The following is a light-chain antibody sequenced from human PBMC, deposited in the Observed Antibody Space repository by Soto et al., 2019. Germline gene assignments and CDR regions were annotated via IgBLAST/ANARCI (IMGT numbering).Light chain of an antibody. Sequence: QSALTQPRSVSGSPEQSVTISCTGTSSDVGAHNHVSWYQQHPGKAPKVMIYDVTKRPSGVPDRFSGSKSGNTASLTISGLQAEDEAEYHCCSYAGSNTLVFGGGTKLTVL. V-gene: IGLV2-11*01. CDR3: CSYAGSNTLV. J-gene: IGLJ2*01. CDR2: DVT. CDR1: SSDVGAHNH.